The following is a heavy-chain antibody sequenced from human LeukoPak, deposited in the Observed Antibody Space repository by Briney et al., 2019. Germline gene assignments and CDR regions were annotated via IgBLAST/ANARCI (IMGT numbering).Heavy chain of an antibody. CDR1: GGSFSGYY. D-gene: IGHD1-26*01. CDR3: ARLVGATGY. J-gene: IGHJ4*01. V-gene: IGHV4-34*01. Sequence: PSETLSPTCTVYGGSFSGYYWSWIRQTPGKGLEWIGEINHSGSGSTNYNPSLKSRVTISVDTSRNQFSLKLNSVTAADTAVYYCARLVGATGYWGQGTLVTVSS. CDR2: INHSGSGST.